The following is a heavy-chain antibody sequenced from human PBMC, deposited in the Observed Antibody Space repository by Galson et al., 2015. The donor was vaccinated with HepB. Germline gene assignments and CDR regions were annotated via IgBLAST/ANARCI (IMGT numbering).Heavy chain of an antibody. V-gene: IGHV3-48*02. CDR2: ISISSSTI. D-gene: IGHD5-18*01. CDR1: GFTFSSSI. Sequence: SLRLSCAASGFTFSSSIMNWARQAPGKGLEWASYISISSSTIYYADSVKGRFTISRDNAKNSLYLQMNSLRDDDTAVYYCATVRGYSYGYDYWGQGTLVTVSS. CDR3: ATVRGYSYGYDY. J-gene: IGHJ4*02.